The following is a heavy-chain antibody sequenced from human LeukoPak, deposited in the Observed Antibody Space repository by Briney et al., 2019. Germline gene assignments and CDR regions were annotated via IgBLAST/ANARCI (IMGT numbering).Heavy chain of an antibody. V-gene: IGHV3-23*01. CDR2: ISGSGGST. CDR3: AKDLTIFGGGFYMDV. CDR1: GFTFSSYA. Sequence: GGSLRLSCAASGFTFSSYAMSWVRQAPGKGLEWVSAISGSGGSTYYADSVKGRFTISRDNSKNTLYLQMNSLRAEDTAVYYCAKDLTIFGGGFYMDVWGKGTTVTVSS. J-gene: IGHJ6*03. D-gene: IGHD3-3*01.